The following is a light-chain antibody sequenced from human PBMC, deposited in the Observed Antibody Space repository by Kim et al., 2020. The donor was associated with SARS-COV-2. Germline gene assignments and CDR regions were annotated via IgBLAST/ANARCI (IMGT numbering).Light chain of an antibody. J-gene: IGKJ2*01. CDR1: QSVSSSY. CDR2: GAS. Sequence: PGERATLSCRASQSVSSSYLAWYQQKPGQAPRLLIYGASSRATGIPDRFSGSGSGTDFTLTVSRLDPEDFAVYYCQQYGNSPSTFGQGTKLE. V-gene: IGKV3-20*01. CDR3: QQYGNSPST.